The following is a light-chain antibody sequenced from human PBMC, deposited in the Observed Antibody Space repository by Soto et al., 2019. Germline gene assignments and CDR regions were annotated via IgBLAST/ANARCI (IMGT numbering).Light chain of an antibody. CDR1: QSVRSSY. V-gene: IGKV3-20*01. CDR3: QQYGSSPQT. CDR2: DAS. J-gene: IGKJ1*01. Sequence: EIVLTQSPGTLSLSLGERATISCRASQSVRSSYLAWYQQKPGQAPRLLIYDASTRATGIPDRFSGSGSGTDFTLTISRLEPEDFAVYSCQQYGSSPQTFGQGTKVDIK.